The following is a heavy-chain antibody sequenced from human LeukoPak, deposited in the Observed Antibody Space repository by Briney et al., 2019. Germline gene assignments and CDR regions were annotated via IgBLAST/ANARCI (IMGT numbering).Heavy chain of an antibody. CDR1: GFTVGSYA. V-gene: IGHV3-64*01. CDR2: ISSNGGST. D-gene: IGHD1-26*01. Sequence: GGSLRLSYAASGFTVGSYAMHWVRQAPGKGLEYVSAISSNGGSTYYANSVKGRFTISRDNSKNTLYLQMGSLRAEDMAMYYCARDSEVGVTDYWGQGTLVTVSS. CDR3: ARDSEVGVTDY. J-gene: IGHJ4*02.